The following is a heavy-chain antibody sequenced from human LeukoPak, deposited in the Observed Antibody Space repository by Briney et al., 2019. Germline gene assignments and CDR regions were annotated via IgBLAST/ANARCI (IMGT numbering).Heavy chain of an antibody. CDR1: GFTFSSYA. D-gene: IGHD2-21*02. CDR3: GKGVLTAIHYFDY. Sequence: GGSLRLSCSASGFTFSSYAMHWVRQAPGKGLEYVSAISSNGGSTYYADSVKGRFTISRDNSKNTLYLQMSSLRAEDTAVYYCGKGVLTAIHYFDYWGQGTLVTVSS. V-gene: IGHV3-64D*06. CDR2: ISSNGGST. J-gene: IGHJ4*02.